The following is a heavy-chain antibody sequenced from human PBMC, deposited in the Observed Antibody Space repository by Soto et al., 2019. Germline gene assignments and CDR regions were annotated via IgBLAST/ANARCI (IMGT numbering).Heavy chain of an antibody. J-gene: IGHJ6*02. V-gene: IGHV4-59*01. Sequence: QVQLQESGPGLVKPSETLSLTCTVSGGSISSYYWSWIRQPPGKGLEWIGYIYYSGSTNYNPSLKSRVTISVDTSKNQLSLKLRSVTAADTAVYYCAREGTTVDSYYYYGMDVWGQGTTVTVSS. CDR3: AREGTTVDSYYYYGMDV. CDR2: IYYSGST. D-gene: IGHD1-1*01. CDR1: GGSISSYY.